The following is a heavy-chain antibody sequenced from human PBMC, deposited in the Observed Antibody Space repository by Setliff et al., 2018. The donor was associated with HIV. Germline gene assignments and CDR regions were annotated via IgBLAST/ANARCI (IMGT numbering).Heavy chain of an antibody. CDR3: ARDYIGPDALDI. CDR2: MFSGGTT. V-gene: IGHV4-59*11. J-gene: IGHJ3*02. Sequence: SETLSLTCSVSGVSISSHYWSWIRQPPGQGLEWIGYMFSGGTTKYNLSLESRVTISVDSSRNQFSLRLSSVTTADTAVYYCARDYIGPDALDIWGQGTMVTVSS. CDR1: GVSISSHY.